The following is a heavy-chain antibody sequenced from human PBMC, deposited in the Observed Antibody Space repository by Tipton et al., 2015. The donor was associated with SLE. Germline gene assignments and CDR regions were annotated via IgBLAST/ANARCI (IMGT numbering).Heavy chain of an antibody. CDR1: GYSISSGYY. CDR3: ARDDRGTVVGATSFDY. CDR2: IYHSGST. D-gene: IGHD1-26*01. V-gene: IGHV4-38-2*02. J-gene: IGHJ4*02. Sequence: TLSLTCVVSGYSISSGYYWGWIRQPPGKGLEWIGSIYHSGSTYYNPSLKSRVTISVDTSKNQFSLKLSSVTAADTAVYYCARDDRGTVVGATSFDYWGQGTLVTVSS.